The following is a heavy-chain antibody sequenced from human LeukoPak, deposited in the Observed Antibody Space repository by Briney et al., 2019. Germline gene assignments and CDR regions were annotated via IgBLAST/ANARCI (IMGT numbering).Heavy chain of an antibody. CDR3: ATGIKSTMIVVADGYYFDY. CDR2: ISGSGGST. J-gene: IGHJ4*02. D-gene: IGHD3-22*01. CDR1: GFTFSSYA. V-gene: IGHV3-23*01. Sequence: PGGSLRLSCAASGFTFSSYAMSWVRQAPGKGLEWVSAISGSGGSTYYADSVKGRFTISRDNSKNTLYLQMNSLRAEDTAVYYCATGIKSTMIVVADGYYFDYWGQGTLVTVPS.